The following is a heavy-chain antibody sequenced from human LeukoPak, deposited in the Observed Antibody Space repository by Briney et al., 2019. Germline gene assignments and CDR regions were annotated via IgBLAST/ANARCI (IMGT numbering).Heavy chain of an antibody. Sequence: SVKVSCKASRGTFSSYAIIWVRQAPGQGLEWMGGIIPIFGTANYAQKFQGRVTITRDTSASTAYMELSSLRSEDTAVYYCARGTGGYDPNYWGQGTLVTVSS. CDR1: RGTFSSYA. V-gene: IGHV1-69*05. CDR2: IIPIFGTA. J-gene: IGHJ4*02. D-gene: IGHD5-12*01. CDR3: ARGTGGYDPNY.